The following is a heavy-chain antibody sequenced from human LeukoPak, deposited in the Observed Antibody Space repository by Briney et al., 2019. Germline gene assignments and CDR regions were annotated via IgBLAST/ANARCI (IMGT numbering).Heavy chain of an antibody. V-gene: IGHV1-18*04. CDR2: ISAYTGNT. D-gene: IGHD3-3*01. CDR1: GYTFTGYY. Sequence: ASVKVSCKASGYTFTGYYMHWVRQAPGQGLEWMGWISAYTGNTNYAQKLQGRVTMTTDTSTSTAYMELRSLRSDDTAVYYCARDYYDFWSGPLYYYYGMDVWGQGTTVTVSS. CDR3: ARDYYDFWSGPLYYYYGMDV. J-gene: IGHJ6*02.